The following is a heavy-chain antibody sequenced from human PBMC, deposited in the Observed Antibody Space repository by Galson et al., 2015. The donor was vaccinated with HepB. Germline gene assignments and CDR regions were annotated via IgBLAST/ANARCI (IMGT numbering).Heavy chain of an antibody. CDR2: ISASSDTT. Sequence: LRLSCAASGFTFSDYAMDWVRQAPGKGLEWVSAISASSDTTKYADSVKGRFTISRDNSRNTLYLQMNSLRAEDTALYYCAKEGCTSAICYTNVWGQGTLVTVSS. CDR1: GFTFSDYA. J-gene: IGHJ4*02. V-gene: IGHV3-23*01. D-gene: IGHD2-2*01. CDR3: AKEGCTSAICYTNV.